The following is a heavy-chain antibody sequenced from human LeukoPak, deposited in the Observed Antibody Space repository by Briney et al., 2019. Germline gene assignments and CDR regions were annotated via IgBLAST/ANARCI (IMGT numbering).Heavy chain of an antibody. J-gene: IGHJ5*02. Sequence: PSETLSLTCTDSGDSISAYYWSWIRQTPGKGLEWIAFIHSSGTTNYNPSLKSRVSISVDTSNNQFSLSVNSVTAADTAVYYCARGGASSEWFDPWGQGTLVTVSS. CDR1: GDSISAYY. V-gene: IGHV4-59*01. CDR2: IHSSGTT. CDR3: ARGGASSEWFDP. D-gene: IGHD6-25*01.